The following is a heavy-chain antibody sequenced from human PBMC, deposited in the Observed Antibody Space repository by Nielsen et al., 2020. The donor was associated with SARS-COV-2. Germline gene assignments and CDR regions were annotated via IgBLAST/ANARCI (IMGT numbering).Heavy chain of an antibody. J-gene: IGHJ4*02. Sequence: GESLKISCAASGFTVSSNYMSWVRQAPGKGLEWVSVIYSGGSTYYADSVKGRFTISRDNSKNTLYLQMNSLRAEDTAVYYCAREWGLASQAGYFDYWGQGTLVTVSS. D-gene: IGHD3-3*02. CDR3: AREWGLASQAGYFDY. CDR2: IYSGGST. CDR1: GFTVSSNY. V-gene: IGHV3-53*01.